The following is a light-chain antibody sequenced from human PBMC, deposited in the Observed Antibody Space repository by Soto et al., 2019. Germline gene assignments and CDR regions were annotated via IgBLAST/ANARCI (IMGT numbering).Light chain of an antibody. CDR1: SSDVGGYNY. CDR3: RSFKYSNNYV. Sequence: QSVLTQPASVSGSPGQSITISCTGTSSDVGGYNYVSWYQQHPGKAPKLLIYEVSHRPSGISIRFSGSKSGNTASLTTSGLQAEDEADYYCRSFKYSNNYVFGTGTKVTVL. CDR2: EVS. V-gene: IGLV2-14*01. J-gene: IGLJ1*01.